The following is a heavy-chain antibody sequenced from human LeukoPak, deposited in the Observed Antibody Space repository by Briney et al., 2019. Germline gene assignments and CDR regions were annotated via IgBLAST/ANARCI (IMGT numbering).Heavy chain of an antibody. CDR3: AKVGGEMATIGVYFDY. CDR2: ISSGNSYI. J-gene: IGHJ4*02. D-gene: IGHD5-24*01. Sequence: GGSLRLSCVASGFTFSSYSMNWVRQAPGKGLEWVSSISSGNSYIFYADSVKGRFTISRDNAKNSLFLQMNSLRAEDTAVYYCAKVGGEMATIGVYFDYWGQGTLVTVSS. CDR1: GFTFSSYS. V-gene: IGHV3-21*01.